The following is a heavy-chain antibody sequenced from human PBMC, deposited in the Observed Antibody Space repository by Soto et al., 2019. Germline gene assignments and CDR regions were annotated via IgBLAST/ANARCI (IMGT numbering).Heavy chain of an antibody. D-gene: IGHD7-27*01. Sequence: QVQLVQSGPDVKKPGASVKVSCETSGYTFASHGLTWVRQAPGQGLEWMGWINTDNGKTYYPQKFQGRVTMTTDTYTRAGFLELRNLTSDNTTVYFCARVPSGLPGLDYWGQGSLDTISS. J-gene: IGHJ4*02. CDR2: INTDNGKT. V-gene: IGHV1-18*01. CDR1: GYTFASHG. CDR3: ARVPSGLPGLDY.